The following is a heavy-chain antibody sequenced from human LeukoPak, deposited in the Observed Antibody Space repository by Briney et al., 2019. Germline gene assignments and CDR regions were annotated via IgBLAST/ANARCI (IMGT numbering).Heavy chain of an antibody. CDR2: INPSGGST. CDR3: ARDGINPNYSNYGDYYYYYMDV. D-gene: IGHD4-11*01. Sequence: ASVKVSCKASGYTFTSYYMHWVRQAPGQGLEWMGTINPSGGSTSYAQKFQGRVTMTRDTSTSTVYMELSSLRSEDTAVYYCARDGINPNYSNYGDYYYYYMDVWGKGTTVTVSS. J-gene: IGHJ6*03. V-gene: IGHV1-46*01. CDR1: GYTFTSYY.